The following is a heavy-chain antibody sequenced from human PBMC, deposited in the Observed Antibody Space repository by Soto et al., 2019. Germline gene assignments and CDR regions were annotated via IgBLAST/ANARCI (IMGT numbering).Heavy chain of an antibody. D-gene: IGHD2-2*01. V-gene: IGHV1-18*01. CDR3: ARVIPGADAWFDP. CDR2: ISAYTDDP. Sequence: QGQLVQSGAEVKKPGASVKVSCTASGNTFTNFGVTWVRQAPGQGLEWMGWISAYTDDPNYAQKFQGRVTMTIDTSTSTSYLDLRSLTSDDTAVYYCARVIPGADAWFDPWGQGTLVTVSS. J-gene: IGHJ5*02. CDR1: GNTFTNFG.